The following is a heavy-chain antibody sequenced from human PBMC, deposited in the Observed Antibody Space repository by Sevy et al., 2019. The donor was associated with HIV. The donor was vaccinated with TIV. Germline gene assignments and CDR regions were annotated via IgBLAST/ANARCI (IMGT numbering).Heavy chain of an antibody. V-gene: IGHV3-74*03. CDR1: GFSFSSYW. CDR2: INSDGTYT. J-gene: IGHJ4*02. D-gene: IGHD1-26*01. Sequence: GGSLRLSCAASGFSFSSYWMHWVRQVPGKGLVWLSRINSDGTYTKYGDSAKGRLTISRDNAKNTLYLQMDSLRAEDTAVYYCARAGGSYLSFDYWGQGTLVTVSS. CDR3: ARAGGSYLSFDY.